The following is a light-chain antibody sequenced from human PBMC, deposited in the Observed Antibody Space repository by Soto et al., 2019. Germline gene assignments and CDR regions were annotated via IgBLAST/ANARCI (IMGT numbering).Light chain of an antibody. J-gene: IGKJ3*01. Sequence: DLQMTQSPSSLSASVGDRVTITCQASQDISDKLNWYQQKSGKPPNLLIYEASNLELGVPSKFSGSASGTDFPFTISSLQPEDYGTYYCQQYSNLPFTFGPGTKIDIK. CDR1: QDISDK. CDR3: QQYSNLPFT. V-gene: IGKV1-33*01. CDR2: EAS.